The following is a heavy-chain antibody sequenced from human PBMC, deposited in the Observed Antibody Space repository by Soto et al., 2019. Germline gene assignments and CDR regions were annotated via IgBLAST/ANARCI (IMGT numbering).Heavy chain of an antibody. CDR1: GFTFSSYG. J-gene: IGHJ6*02. D-gene: IGHD3-22*01. V-gene: IGHV3-33*01. CDR2: IWYDGSNK. CDR3: ARDDTYYDSSGYYYGMDV. Sequence: QVQLVESGGGVVQPGRSLRLSCAASGFTFSSYGMHWVRQAPGKGLEWVAVIWYDGSNKYYADSVKGRFTISRDNSKNTLYRQMNSLRAEDTAVYYCARDDTYYDSSGYYYGMDVWGQGTTVTVSS.